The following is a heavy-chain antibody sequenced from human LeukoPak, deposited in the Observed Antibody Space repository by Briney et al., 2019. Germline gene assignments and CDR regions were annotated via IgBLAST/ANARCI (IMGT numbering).Heavy chain of an antibody. V-gene: IGHV1-8*01. Sequence: ASVKVSCKASGYTFTSCDINWVRQATGQGLEWMGWMNPNSGNTGYAQKFQGRVTMTRNTSISTAYMELSSLRSEDTAVYYCASSYSVTYYYYYGMDVWGQGTTVTVSS. D-gene: IGHD1-26*01. CDR3: ASSYSVTYYYYYGMDV. CDR1: GYTFTSCD. J-gene: IGHJ6*02. CDR2: MNPNSGNT.